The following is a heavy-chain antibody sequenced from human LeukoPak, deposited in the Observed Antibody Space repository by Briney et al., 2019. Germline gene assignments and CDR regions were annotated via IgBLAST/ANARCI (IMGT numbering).Heavy chain of an antibody. Sequence: PSETLSLTCTVSGGSISSYYWSWIRQSPGKGLECIGYIHYTGSTNYNPSLKSRVTISVETSKNQFSLKLKSVTAADTAVYYCARGGYYGSGNNFRFDPWGQGTLVTVSS. CDR1: GGSISSYY. J-gene: IGHJ5*02. D-gene: IGHD3-10*01. CDR2: IHYTGST. V-gene: IGHV4-59*01. CDR3: ARGGYYGSGNNFRFDP.